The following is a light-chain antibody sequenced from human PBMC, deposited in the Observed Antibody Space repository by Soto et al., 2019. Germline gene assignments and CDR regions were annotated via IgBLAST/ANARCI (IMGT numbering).Light chain of an antibody. Sequence: QLTQSPSSLSASVGDRVTVTCRASRGISTDLAWYQQKPGKAPRLLIYAASTLQSGVPSRFSGSGSGTDFTLTISSLQPEDFATYYCQQVNFYPTFGQGTKLEIK. J-gene: IGKJ2*01. V-gene: IGKV1-9*01. CDR1: RGISTD. CDR2: AAS. CDR3: QQVNFYPT.